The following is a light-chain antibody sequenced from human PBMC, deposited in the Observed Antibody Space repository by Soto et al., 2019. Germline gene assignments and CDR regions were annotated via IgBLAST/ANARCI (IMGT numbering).Light chain of an antibody. CDR2: DAS. CDR1: QDISNY. J-gene: IGKJ2*01. Sequence: DIQMTQSPSSLSASVGDRVTITCQASQDISNYLNWYQQKPGKAPKFLIYDASNLETEVPSRFSGSGSGTDFTFTMSRLQPEDIETYYCQQYDKLPYTFDQGTKLEIK. V-gene: IGKV1-33*01. CDR3: QQYDKLPYT.